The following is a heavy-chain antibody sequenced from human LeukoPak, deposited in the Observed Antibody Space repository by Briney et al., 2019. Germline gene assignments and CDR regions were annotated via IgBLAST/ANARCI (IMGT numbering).Heavy chain of an antibody. CDR2: TYFRSKWYN. V-gene: IGHV6-1*01. J-gene: IGHJ4*02. CDR1: GDSISSNRAT. Sequence: SQTLSLTCAISGDSISSNRATWTWIRQSPSRGLEWLGRTYFRSKWYNDYAVSVKSRITINPDTSKNQFSLQLNSVTPEDTAVYYCARGRGDIDFDYWGQGTLVTVSS. CDR3: ARGRGDIDFDY.